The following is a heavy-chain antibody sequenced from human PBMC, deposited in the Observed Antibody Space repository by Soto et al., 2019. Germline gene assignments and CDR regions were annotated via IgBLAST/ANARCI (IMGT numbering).Heavy chain of an antibody. CDR3: AKVPRRGYYDSSGYYHPIFDY. J-gene: IGHJ4*02. V-gene: IGHV3-23*01. Sequence: QSGGSLRLSCAASGFTFSSYAMSWVRQAPGKGLEWVSAISGSGGSTYYADSVKGRFTISRDNSKNTLYLQMNSLRAEDTAVYYCAKVPRRGYYDSSGYYHPIFDYWGQGTLVTVSS. CDR2: ISGSGGST. CDR1: GFTFSSYA. D-gene: IGHD3-22*01.